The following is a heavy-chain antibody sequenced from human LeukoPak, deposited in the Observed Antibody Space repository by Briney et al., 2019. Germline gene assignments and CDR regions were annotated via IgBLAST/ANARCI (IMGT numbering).Heavy chain of an antibody. CDR2: IYYSGST. J-gene: IGHJ4*02. V-gene: IGHV4-59*08. Sequence: SETLTPTCSVSVRSLSLHYALGLRQPPGKGLEGIGDIYYSGSTNYNPSLKRRVTISVDTSNNQFSLKLSSVTAADTAVYYCATGSVSGSQFAHWGRGTLVTVSS. CDR1: VRSLSLHY. D-gene: IGHD1-26*01. CDR3: ATGSVSGSQFAH.